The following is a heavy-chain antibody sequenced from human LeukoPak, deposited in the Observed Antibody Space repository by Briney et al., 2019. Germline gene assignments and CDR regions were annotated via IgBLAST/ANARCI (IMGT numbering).Heavy chain of an antibody. V-gene: IGHV4-31*03. CDR2: IYYSGST. D-gene: IGHD3-22*01. CDR1: GGSISSGGYY. J-gene: IGHJ4*02. CDR3: ARLYYYDSSGYRYYFDY. Sequence: SETLSLTCTVSGGSISSGGYYWSWIRQHPGKGLEYIGYIYYSGSTYYNPSLKSRVTISVDTSKNQFSLKLSSVTAADTAVYYCARLYYYDSSGYRYYFDYWGQGTLVTVSS.